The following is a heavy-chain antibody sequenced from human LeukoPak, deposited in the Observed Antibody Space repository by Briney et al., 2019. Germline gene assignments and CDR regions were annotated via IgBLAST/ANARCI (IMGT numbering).Heavy chain of an antibody. D-gene: IGHD5-24*01. CDR1: GGSISSYY. CDR2: IYYSGST. Sequence: SETLSLTCTVSGGSISSYYWSWIRQPPGKGLEWIGCIYYSGSTNYNPSLKSRVTISVDTSKNQFSLKLSSVTPADTAVYYCARGFGYTFPYYFDYWGQGTLVTVSS. J-gene: IGHJ4*02. V-gene: IGHV4-59*01. CDR3: ARGFGYTFPYYFDY.